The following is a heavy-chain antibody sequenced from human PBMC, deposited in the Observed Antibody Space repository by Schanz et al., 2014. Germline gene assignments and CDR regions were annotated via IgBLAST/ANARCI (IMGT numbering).Heavy chain of an antibody. CDR2: ISASGGST. V-gene: IGHV3-23*04. Sequence: VQLVESGGDVVQPGRSLRLSCAASGFTFSSYGMHWVRQAPGKGLEWVSAISASGGSTYYADSVKGRFTISRDNSKNTLYVQLNSLRAEDTAVYYCAKDPYGSGNHYTYWGRGALVSVSS. CDR3: AKDPYGSGNHYTY. D-gene: IGHD3-10*01. J-gene: IGHJ4*02. CDR1: GFTFSSYG.